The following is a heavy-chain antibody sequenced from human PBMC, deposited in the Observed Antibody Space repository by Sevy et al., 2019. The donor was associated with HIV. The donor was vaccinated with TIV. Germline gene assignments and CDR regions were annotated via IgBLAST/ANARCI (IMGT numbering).Heavy chain of an antibody. CDR1: GGSISSGFYS. J-gene: IGHJ6*03. CDR3: ARDRRNDYNGPAHYLDV. V-gene: IGHV4-61*09. D-gene: IGHD4-4*01. Sequence: SETLSLTCSVSGGSISSGFYSWTWIRQPAGKGLECIGHLYTSGSTNYNSSLKSRVTISVDTSKNQFSLRVNSVTAADTAVYYCARDRRNDYNGPAHYLDVWVKGTTVTVSS. CDR2: LYTSGST.